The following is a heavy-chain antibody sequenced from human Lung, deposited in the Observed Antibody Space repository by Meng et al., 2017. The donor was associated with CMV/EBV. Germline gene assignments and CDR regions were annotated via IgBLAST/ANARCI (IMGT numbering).Heavy chain of an antibody. CDR1: GYTFNTYY. D-gene: IGHD1-26*01. V-gene: IGHV1-46*02. CDR2: INPSGGSS. J-gene: IGHJ5*02. Sequence: QVYLVQAGAEVEKPGASVRVSCKASGYTFNTYYMHWVRQAPGQGLEWMGVINPSGGSSIYAQRFQGRVTMTSDTSTTTVYMDLSSLRSEDTAVYYCARVSKGGSYRFDPWGQGTLVTVSS. CDR3: ARVSKGGSYRFDP.